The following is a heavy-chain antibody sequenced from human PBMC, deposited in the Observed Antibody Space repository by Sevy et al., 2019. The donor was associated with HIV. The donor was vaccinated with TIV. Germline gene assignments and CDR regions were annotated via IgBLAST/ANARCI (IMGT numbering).Heavy chain of an antibody. CDR2: ISSSGSTI. CDR3: ARGYYDSSGYLDAFDI. CDR1: GFTFSDYY. D-gene: IGHD3-22*01. Sequence: GGSLRLSCAASGFTFSDYYMSWIRQAPGKGLEWVSYISSSGSTIYYADSVKGRFTISTDNAKKSLPLQMNSLRAEDTAVYYCARGYYDSSGYLDAFDIWGQGTMVTVSS. J-gene: IGHJ3*02. V-gene: IGHV3-11*01.